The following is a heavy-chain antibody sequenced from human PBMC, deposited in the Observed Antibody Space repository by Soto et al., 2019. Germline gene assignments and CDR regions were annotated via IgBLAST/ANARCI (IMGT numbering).Heavy chain of an antibody. CDR3: AKHYGDYSYNCFDP. D-gene: IGHD4-17*01. CDR1: GFIFSSSG. V-gene: IGHV3-33*06. J-gene: IGHJ5*02. Sequence: GGSLRLSCAASGFIFSSSGMHWVRQAPGKGLEWVAVIWYDGSDKYYAGSVKGRFTISRDNSKNTLYLQMNSLRAEDTAVYYCAKHYGDYSYNCFDPWGHGTLVTVSS. CDR2: IWYDGSDK.